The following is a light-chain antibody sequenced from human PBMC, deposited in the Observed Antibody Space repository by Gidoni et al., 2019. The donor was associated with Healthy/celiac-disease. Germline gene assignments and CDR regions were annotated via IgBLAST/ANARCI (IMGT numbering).Light chain of an antibody. J-gene: IGKJ3*01. Sequence: DIQITQSPSSLSASVGDRVTITCRASQSISSYLNWYQQKPGKAAKLLIYAASSLQSGVPSRFSGSGSGTDFTLTISSLQPEDFATYYCQQSYSTLFTFGPGTKVDSK. CDR3: QQSYSTLFT. CDR2: AAS. CDR1: QSISSY. V-gene: IGKV1-39*01.